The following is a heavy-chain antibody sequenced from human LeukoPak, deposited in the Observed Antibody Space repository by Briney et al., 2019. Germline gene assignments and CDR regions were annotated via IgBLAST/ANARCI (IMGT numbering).Heavy chain of an antibody. D-gene: IGHD3-3*01. CDR1: GFTFSGYE. CDR3: AKAPYWSYFDH. Sequence: GGSLRLSCAASGFTFSGYEMNWVRQAPGKGLEWVSSIGGGGRSTYYADSVKGRFTISRDNSKNTLYLQMNSLRAEDTAVYYCAKAPYWSYFDHWGQGTLVTVSS. J-gene: IGHJ4*02. V-gene: IGHV3-23*01. CDR2: IGGGGRST.